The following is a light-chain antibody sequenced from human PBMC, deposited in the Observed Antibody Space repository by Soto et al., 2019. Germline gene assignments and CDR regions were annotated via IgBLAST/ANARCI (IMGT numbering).Light chain of an antibody. J-gene: IGKJ1*01. Sequence: ELVLTQSPGTLSLSPGERATLSCRASQTVTTTHLAWYQQKPGQAPRPLIYGASTRATGIPDRFSGGGSGTDITITISRLETEDFTVYYCQQYGNSLWTFGQGTRVEIK. V-gene: IGKV3-20*01. CDR2: GAS. CDR1: QTVTTTH. CDR3: QQYGNSLWT.